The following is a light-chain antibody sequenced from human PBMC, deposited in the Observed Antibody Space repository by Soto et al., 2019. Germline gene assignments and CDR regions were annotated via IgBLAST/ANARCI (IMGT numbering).Light chain of an antibody. CDR1: QGIGND. J-gene: IGKJ1*01. V-gene: IGKV1-6*01. CDR3: QQYYSTPPT. CDR2: AAS. Sequence: SQSPSSLSASIGDRVTISCRASQGIGNDLAWYQQKPGKAPRLLIFAASNLQSGVPSRFSGSGSGTDFTLTISSLQAEDVAVYYCQQYYSTPPTFGQGTKVAIK.